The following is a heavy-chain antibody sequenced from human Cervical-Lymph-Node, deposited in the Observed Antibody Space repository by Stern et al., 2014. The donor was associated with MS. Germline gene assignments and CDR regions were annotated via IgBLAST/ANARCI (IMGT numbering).Heavy chain of an antibody. CDR2: ISSSSSTI. CDR3: ARDHHSGSYSRGFDY. J-gene: IGHJ4*02. D-gene: IGHD1-26*01. CDR1: GFTFSSYS. Sequence: EVQLVESGGGLVQPGGSLRLSCAASGFTFSSYSMNWVRQAPGKGLEWVSYISSSSSTIYYADSVKGRFTISRDNAKNSLYLQMNSLRAEDTAVYYCARDHHSGSYSRGFDYWGQGTLVTVSS. V-gene: IGHV3-48*01.